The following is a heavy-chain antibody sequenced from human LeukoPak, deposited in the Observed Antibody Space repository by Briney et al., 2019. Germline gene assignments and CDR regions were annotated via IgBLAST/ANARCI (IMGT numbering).Heavy chain of an antibody. CDR1: GDSITSDY. V-gene: IGHV4-59*08. CDR2: INYSGNS. D-gene: IGHD2-21*01. Sequence: SETLSLTCIVSGDSITSDYWSWTRQSPGKGLEWIGYINYSGNSEYNPSLKSRVTISVDRSKKQVSLKMTSVTAADTAVYYCARLDCISNTCYNYWALGALVTVSS. CDR3: ARLDCISNTCYNY. J-gene: IGHJ4*02.